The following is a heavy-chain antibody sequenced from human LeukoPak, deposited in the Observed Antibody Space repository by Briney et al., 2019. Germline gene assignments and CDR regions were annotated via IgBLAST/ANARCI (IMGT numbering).Heavy chain of an antibody. CDR3: SRYIRRRPQFDY. J-gene: IGHJ4*02. CDR2: ILYSGNT. Sequence: SETLSLTCTVSGGSISSYYWSWIRQPPGKGLEWIGNILYSGNTFYHPSLKSRITIAVDTSKNQFSLKLSSVTAADTAVYYCSRYIRRRPQFDYWGQGTLVTVSS. CDR1: GGSISSYY. D-gene: IGHD5-12*01. V-gene: IGHV4-59*04.